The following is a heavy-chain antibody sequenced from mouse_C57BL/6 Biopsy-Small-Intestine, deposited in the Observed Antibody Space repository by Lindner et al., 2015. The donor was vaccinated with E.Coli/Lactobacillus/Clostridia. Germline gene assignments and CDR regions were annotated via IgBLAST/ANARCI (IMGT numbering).Heavy chain of an antibody. CDR2: IYPRSGNT. Sequence: VQLQESGAELARPGASVKLSCKASGYTFTSYGISWVKQRTGQGLEWIGEIYPRSGNTYYNEKFKGKATLTADKSSSTAYMQLSSLTSEDSAVYFCARRGGNYRSYYFDYWGQGTTLTVSS. CDR3: ARRGGNYRSYYFDY. J-gene: IGHJ2*01. CDR1: GYTFTSYG. V-gene: IGHV1-81*01. D-gene: IGHD2-1*01.